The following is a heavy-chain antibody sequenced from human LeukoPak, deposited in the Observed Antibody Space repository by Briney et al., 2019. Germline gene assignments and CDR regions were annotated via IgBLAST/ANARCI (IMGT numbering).Heavy chain of an antibody. Sequence: SETLCLTCTVSGGSISSYYWSWIRQPAGKGLEWIGRIYTSGSTNYNPSLKSRVTMSVDTSKNQFSLKLTSVTAADTAVYYCARSSTWVDYFDYWGQGTLVTVSS. J-gene: IGHJ4*02. CDR1: GGSISSYY. D-gene: IGHD6-13*01. V-gene: IGHV4-4*07. CDR3: ARSSTWVDYFDY. CDR2: IYTSGST.